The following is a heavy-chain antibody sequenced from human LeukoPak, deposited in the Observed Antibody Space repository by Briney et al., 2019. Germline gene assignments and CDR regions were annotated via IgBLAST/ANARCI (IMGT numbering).Heavy chain of an antibody. CDR2: INHSGST. CDR3: ARGAGDSSGFKIVA. CDR1: GGSFSGYY. J-gene: IGHJ5*02. D-gene: IGHD3-22*01. Sequence: PSETLSLTCAVYGGSFSGYYWSWIRQPPGKGLEWIGEINHSGSTNYNPSLKSRVTISVDTSKNQFSLKLSSVTAADTAVYYCARGAGDSSGFKIVAWGQGTLVTVSS. V-gene: IGHV4-34*01.